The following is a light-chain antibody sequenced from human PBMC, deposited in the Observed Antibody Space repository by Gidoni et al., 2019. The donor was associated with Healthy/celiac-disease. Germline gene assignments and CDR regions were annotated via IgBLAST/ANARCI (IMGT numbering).Light chain of an antibody. CDR2: AAS. CDR1: QSISSY. J-gene: IGKJ4*02. Sequence: DIQMTQSPSSLSASVGDRVTITCRASQSISSYLNWYQQKPGKAPKLLIYAASSVQSGVPSRYRGSGSGRDFTLTIRSLQPEDFATFYCQQSYSTPLTFGGGTKVEIK. CDR3: QQSYSTPLT. V-gene: IGKV1-39*01.